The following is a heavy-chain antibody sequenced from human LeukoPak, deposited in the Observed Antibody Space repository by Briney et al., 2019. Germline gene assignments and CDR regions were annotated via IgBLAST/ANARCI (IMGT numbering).Heavy chain of an antibody. CDR2: ISTDSRTI. J-gene: IGHJ4*03. Sequence: GGSLRLSCAPSGFPFSRYSMNWVRQAPGKGLEWVAYISTDSRTIYSGDPVKGRFSISRDNAKSFLYLQMENLRVEDAAVYYCTTYFDTTGYFEEAYDTWGQGTLVTVSA. D-gene: IGHD3-9*01. V-gene: IGHV3-48*01. CDR3: TTYFDTTGYFEEAYDT. CDR1: GFPFSRYS.